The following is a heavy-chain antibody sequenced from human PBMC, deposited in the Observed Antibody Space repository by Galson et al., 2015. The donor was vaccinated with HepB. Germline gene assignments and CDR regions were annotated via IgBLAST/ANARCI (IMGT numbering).Heavy chain of an antibody. CDR2: ISAGNGNT. CDR3: VCGHRWELLI. D-gene: IGHD1-26*01. Sequence: SVKVSCKASGYTFTSYGISWVRQAPGQGLEWMGWISAGNGNTKYSQRFQGRVTITRDTSASTAYMEQSSLRSEDTAAYYCVCGHRWELLIWGQGTLVTVSS. V-gene: IGHV1-18*01. J-gene: IGHJ4*02. CDR1: GYTFTSYG.